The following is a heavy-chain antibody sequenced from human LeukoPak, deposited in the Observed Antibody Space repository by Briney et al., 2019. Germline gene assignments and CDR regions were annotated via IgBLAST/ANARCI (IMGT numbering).Heavy chain of an antibody. Sequence: GASVKVSCKASGGTFISYAISWVRQAPGQGLEWMGGIIPIFGTANYAQKFQGRVTITTDESTSTAYMEQSSLRSEDTAVYYCARDGSLTGGINWFDPWGQGTLVTVSS. CDR2: IIPIFGTA. CDR1: GGTFISYA. V-gene: IGHV1-69*05. CDR3: ARDGSLTGGINWFDP. D-gene: IGHD3-16*01. J-gene: IGHJ5*02.